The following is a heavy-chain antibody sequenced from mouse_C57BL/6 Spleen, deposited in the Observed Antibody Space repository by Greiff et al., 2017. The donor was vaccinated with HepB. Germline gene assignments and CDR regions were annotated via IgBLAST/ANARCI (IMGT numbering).Heavy chain of an antibody. V-gene: IGHV6-3*01. Sequence: EVKLEESGGGLVQPGGSMKLSCVASGFTFSNYWMNWVRQSPEKGLEWVAQIRLKSDNYATHYAESVKGRFTISRDDSKSSVYLQMNNLRAEDTGIYYCTAIYYGNQFDYWGQGTTLTVSS. J-gene: IGHJ2*01. CDR2: IRLKSDNYAT. CDR3: TAIYYGNQFDY. D-gene: IGHD2-1*01. CDR1: GFTFSNYW.